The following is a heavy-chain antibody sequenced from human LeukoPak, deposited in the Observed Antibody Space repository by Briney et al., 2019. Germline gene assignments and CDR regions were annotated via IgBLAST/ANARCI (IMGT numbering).Heavy chain of an antibody. Sequence: GGSLRLSCAASGFTFSSYWMHWVRQAPGKGLVWVSRINSDGSSTSYADSVKGRFTISRDNAKNTLYLQMNSLRAEDSAVYYCARAGYPGHFDYWGQGTLVTVSS. CDR1: GFTFSSYW. J-gene: IGHJ4*02. CDR2: INSDGSST. V-gene: IGHV3-74*01. CDR3: ARAGYPGHFDY. D-gene: IGHD1-1*01.